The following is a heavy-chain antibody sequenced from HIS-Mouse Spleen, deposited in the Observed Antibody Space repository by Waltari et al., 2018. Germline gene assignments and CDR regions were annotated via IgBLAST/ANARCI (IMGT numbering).Heavy chain of an antibody. Sequence: QVQLVQSGAEVKKPGASVKVSCKASGYTFTGYYMHWVRQAPGQGLEWMGWINPKRGGTNCAQKVQGRVTMTRDTSISTAYMELSRLRSDDTAVYYCAFGKLWELLDYWGQGTLVTVSS. J-gene: IGHJ4*02. CDR3: AFGKLWELLDY. CDR2: INPKRGGT. CDR1: GYTFTGYY. D-gene: IGHD1-26*01. V-gene: IGHV1-2*02.